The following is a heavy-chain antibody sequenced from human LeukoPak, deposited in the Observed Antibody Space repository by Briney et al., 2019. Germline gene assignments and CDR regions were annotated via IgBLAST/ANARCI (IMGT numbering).Heavy chain of an antibody. CDR3: AREHGSGFFDY. Sequence: GGSLRLSCAASGLTFSDYYMSWIRQAPGKGLEWVSYISSSSSYTNYADSVKGRFTISGDNAKNSLYLQMNSLRAEDTAVYYCAREHGSGFFDYWGQGTLVTVSS. J-gene: IGHJ4*02. V-gene: IGHV3-11*06. D-gene: IGHD3-10*01. CDR2: ISSSSSYT. CDR1: GLTFSDYY.